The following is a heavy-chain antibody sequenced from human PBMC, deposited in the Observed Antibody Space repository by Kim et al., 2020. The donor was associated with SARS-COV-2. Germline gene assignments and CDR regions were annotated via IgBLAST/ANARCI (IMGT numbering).Heavy chain of an antibody. D-gene: IGHD1-26*01. V-gene: IGHV3-15*01. Sequence: APGKGRFTISRDDSKNTLYLQMNSLKTEDTAVYYCTTDDLARSYGRKAYSWGQGTLVTVSS. J-gene: IGHJ4*02. CDR3: TTDDLARSYGRKAYS.